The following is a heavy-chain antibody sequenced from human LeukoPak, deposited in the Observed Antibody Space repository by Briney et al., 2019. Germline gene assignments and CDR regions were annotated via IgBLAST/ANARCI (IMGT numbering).Heavy chain of an antibody. V-gene: IGHV1-2*06. CDR3: AIGIPAAGTFDC. D-gene: IGHD6-13*01. CDR1: GYTFTDYY. CDR2: INPNSGGT. J-gene: IGHJ4*02. Sequence: ASVKVSCKASGYTFTDYYMQWVRQAPGQGLERMGRINPNSGGTNYAQKFQGRVTMTRDTSISTAYMDLSSLRSDDTAVYYCAIGIPAAGTFDCWGQGTLVTVSS.